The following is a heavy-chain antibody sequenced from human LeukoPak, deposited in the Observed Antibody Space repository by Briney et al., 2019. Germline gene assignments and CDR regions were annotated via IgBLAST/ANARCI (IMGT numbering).Heavy chain of an antibody. CDR1: GDSVSSNSVA. V-gene: IGHV6-1*01. J-gene: IGHJ3*02. D-gene: IGHD2-8*01. CDR2: TDYRYKWDI. CDR3: ARGRVSAFDI. Sequence: SQTLSLSCALSGDSVSSNSVAWIWLTPCPSRGPEWLEGTDYRYKWDIDYADSVKSQITISPDTSKNQCSLQLNSMAPEGTAIYYCARGRVSAFDIWGQGTRVTGSS.